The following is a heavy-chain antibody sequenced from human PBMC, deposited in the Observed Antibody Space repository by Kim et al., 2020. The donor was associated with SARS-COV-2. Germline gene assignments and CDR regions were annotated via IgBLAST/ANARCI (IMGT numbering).Heavy chain of an antibody. Sequence: GGSLRLSCAASGFTFSSYSMNWVRQAPGKGLEWVSSISSSSSYIYYADSVKGRFTISRDNAKNSLYLQMNSLRAEDTAVYYCARDEKAASWYEVFFDYWGQGTLVTVSS. CDR3: ARDEKAASWYEVFFDY. D-gene: IGHD6-13*01. CDR1: GFTFSSYS. CDR2: ISSSSSYI. J-gene: IGHJ4*02. V-gene: IGHV3-21*01.